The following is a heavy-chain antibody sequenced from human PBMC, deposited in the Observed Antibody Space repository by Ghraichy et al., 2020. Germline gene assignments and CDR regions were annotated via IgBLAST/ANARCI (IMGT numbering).Heavy chain of an antibody. CDR2: IYYSGST. Sequence: ESLNISCTVSGGSVSSGSYYWSWIRQPPGKGLEWIGYIYYSGSTNYNPSLKSRVTISVDTSKNQFSLKLSSVTAADTAVYYCARSGRLGEFDYWGQGTLVTVSS. CDR1: GGSVSSGSYY. D-gene: IGHD3-16*01. J-gene: IGHJ4*02. CDR3: ARSGRLGEFDY. V-gene: IGHV4-61*01.